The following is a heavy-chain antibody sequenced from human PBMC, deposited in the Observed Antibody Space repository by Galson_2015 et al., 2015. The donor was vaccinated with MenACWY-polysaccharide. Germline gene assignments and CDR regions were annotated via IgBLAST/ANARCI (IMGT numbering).Heavy chain of an antibody. J-gene: IGHJ4*02. CDR2: IKSDGSST. V-gene: IGHV3-74*01. D-gene: IGHD5-12*01. Sequence: SLRLSCAASGFTFSTYWMHWVRQAPGKGLVWVSRIKSDGSSTNYADSVKGRSTISRDNAKNTLYLQMNRLRAEDTALYYCARGYSAYDWGQGTLVTVSA. CDR1: GFTFSTYW. CDR3: ARGYSAYD.